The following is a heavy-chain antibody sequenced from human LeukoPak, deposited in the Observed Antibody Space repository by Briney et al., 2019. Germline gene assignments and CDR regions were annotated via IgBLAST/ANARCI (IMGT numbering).Heavy chain of an antibody. CDR3: ARDQGAPGDY. V-gene: IGHV3-7*01. CDR2: INQNGSVQ. CDR1: GFTFSNYW. Sequence: PGGSLRLSCAASGFTFSNYWMTWVRQAPGKGLEGVANINQNGSVQLYVDSVKGRLNISRENAKNSLYLHMNNLRAEDTALYFCARDQGAPGDYWGQGTLVTVSS. J-gene: IGHJ4*02. D-gene: IGHD4/OR15-4a*01.